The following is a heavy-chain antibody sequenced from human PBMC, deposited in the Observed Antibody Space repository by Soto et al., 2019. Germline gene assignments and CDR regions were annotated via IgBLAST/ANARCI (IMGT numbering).Heavy chain of an antibody. Sequence: PSETLSLTCTVSGGSVSSSSYYWGWVRQPPGKGLEWIGSVYYSGSTYYNPSLESRVTISVDKSKNQFSLKLMSLSAADTAVYYCGRFEGLPPLPYYSDYWGQAPLLTVSS. CDR2: VYYSGST. V-gene: IGHV4-39*01. CDR1: GGSVSSSSYY. CDR3: GRFEGLPPLPYYSDY. J-gene: IGHJ4*02. D-gene: IGHD2-15*01.